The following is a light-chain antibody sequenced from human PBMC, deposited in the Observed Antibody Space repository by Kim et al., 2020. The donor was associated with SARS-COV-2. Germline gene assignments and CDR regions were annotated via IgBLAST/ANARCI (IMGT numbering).Light chain of an antibody. J-gene: IGKJ5*01. Sequence: EIVLTQSPATLSLSPGERATLSCRSSQTVTDFSLAWIQQRPGLVPRLLIFDVSKRGTGIPDRFIGSGSGTDFTLTITRLEREDFAVYFCQQFDTSSITFGQGTRLEIK. CDR3: QQFDTSSIT. CDR1: QTVTDFS. V-gene: IGKV3D-20*01. CDR2: DVS.